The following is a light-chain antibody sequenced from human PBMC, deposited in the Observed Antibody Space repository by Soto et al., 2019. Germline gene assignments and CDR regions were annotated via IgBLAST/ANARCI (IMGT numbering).Light chain of an antibody. Sequence: DIVMTQSPLSLSVTPGEPASISCRSSQSLLHSNGYNYLDWYLQKPGQSPLLLIYLGSNRASGVTDRFSASGSGTDFTLKISRVEAEDVGVYYCMQAVQTPPTFGGGTKVEIK. CDR3: MQAVQTPPT. CDR2: LGS. V-gene: IGKV2-28*01. CDR1: QSLLHSNGYNY. J-gene: IGKJ4*01.